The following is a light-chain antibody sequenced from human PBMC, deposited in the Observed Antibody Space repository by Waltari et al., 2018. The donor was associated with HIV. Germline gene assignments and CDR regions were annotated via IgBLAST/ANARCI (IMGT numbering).Light chain of an antibody. CDR1: VLPDQY. CDR2: KDH. Sequence: SSELIQPPSQSVSPGQTARIPCSGDVLPDQYVYWYQQRPGQAPLLVIYKDHVRPSGIPERFSGSSSGTKATLTITGVQPEDEADYYCQSGDKGRTHSVVFGGGTKLTVL. J-gene: IGLJ2*01. CDR3: QSGDKGRTHSVV. V-gene: IGLV3-25*03.